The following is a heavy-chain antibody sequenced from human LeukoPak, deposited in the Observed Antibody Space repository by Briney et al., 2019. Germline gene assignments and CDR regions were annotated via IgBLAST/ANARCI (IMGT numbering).Heavy chain of an antibody. Sequence: GGSLRLSCVASGFSFSSYVMNWVRQAPGTGLEWVTAISGNGGSTYYADSVKGRFTISRDNAKNSLYLQMTNLSAEDTAVYFCVRDLVRGVHPVFYFDLWGRGTLVTVSS. J-gene: IGHJ2*01. CDR2: ISGNGGST. V-gene: IGHV3-23*01. D-gene: IGHD3-10*01. CDR1: GFSFSSYV. CDR3: VRDLVRGVHPVFYFDL.